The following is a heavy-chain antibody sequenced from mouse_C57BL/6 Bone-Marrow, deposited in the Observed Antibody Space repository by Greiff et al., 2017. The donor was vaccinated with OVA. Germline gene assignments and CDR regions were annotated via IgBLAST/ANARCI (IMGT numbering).Heavy chain of an antibody. D-gene: IGHD2-2*01. CDR3: ARGSLGLRRAWFAY. J-gene: IGHJ3*01. Sequence: VQLQQSGPELVKPGASVKISCKASGYTFTDYYMNWVKQSHGKILEWIGDINPNNGGTSYNQKFKGKATLTVDKSSSTAYMELRSLTSEDSAVYYCARGSLGLRRAWFAYWGQGTLVTVSA. CDR2: INPNNGGT. CDR1: GYTFTDYY. V-gene: IGHV1-26*01.